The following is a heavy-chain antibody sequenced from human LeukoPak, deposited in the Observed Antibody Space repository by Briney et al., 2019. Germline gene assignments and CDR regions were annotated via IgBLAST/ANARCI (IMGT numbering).Heavy chain of an antibody. CDR3: ARHNLYDFWSRFDP. CDR2: IYPGDSDT. D-gene: IGHD3-3*01. J-gene: IGHJ5*02. CDR1: GYSFTSYW. Sequence: GEALKISCKGSGYSFTSYWIGWVRQTPGKGLEWMRIIYPGDSDTRYSPSFQGQVTISADKSISTAYLQWSSLKASDTAMYYCARHNLYDFWSRFDPWGQGTLVTVSS. V-gene: IGHV5-51*01.